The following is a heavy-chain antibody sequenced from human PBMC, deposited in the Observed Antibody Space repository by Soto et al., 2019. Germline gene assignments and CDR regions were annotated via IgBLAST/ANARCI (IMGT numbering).Heavy chain of an antibody. V-gene: IGHV4-61*08. J-gene: IGHJ4*02. CDR1: RDSVGCGAYY. Sequence: SATLSLTCNVPRDSVGCGAYYCSWILQPPGKGLEWIGYVYYSGSTSYNPSLETGVTISVDTSKNQFSLKLTSVTPADTAVYYCARGEERVVMPSGYWGQGTLVTVS. CDR2: VYYSGST. CDR3: ARGEERVVMPSGY. D-gene: IGHD3-16*01.